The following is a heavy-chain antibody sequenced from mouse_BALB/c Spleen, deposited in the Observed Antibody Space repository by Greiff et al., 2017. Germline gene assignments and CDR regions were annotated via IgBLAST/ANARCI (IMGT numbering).Heavy chain of an antibody. CDR2: INPSSGYT. J-gene: IGHJ4*01. V-gene: IGHV1-4*01. D-gene: IGHD3-1*01. CDR1: GYTFTSYT. Sequence: QVQLQQSGAELARPGASVKMSCKASGYTFTSYTMHWVKQRPGQGLEWIGYINPSSGYTNYNQKFKDKATLTADKSSSTAYMQLSSLTSEDSAVYHCARGAHGGMDYWGQGTSVTVSS. CDR3: ARGAHGGMDY.